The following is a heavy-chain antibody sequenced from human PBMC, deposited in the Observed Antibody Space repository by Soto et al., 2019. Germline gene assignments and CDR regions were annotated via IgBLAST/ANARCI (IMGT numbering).Heavy chain of an antibody. J-gene: IGHJ6*03. Sequence: GGSLRLSCAASGFTFSSYAMSWVRQAPGKGLEWVSAISGSGGSTYYADSVKGRFTISRDNSKNTLDLQMNSLRAEDTAVYYCAKGTYYDILTGHTDYYYYYYMDVWGKGTTVTVSS. V-gene: IGHV3-23*01. D-gene: IGHD3-9*01. CDR1: GFTFSSYA. CDR3: AKGTYYDILTGHTDYYYYYYMDV. CDR2: ISGSGGST.